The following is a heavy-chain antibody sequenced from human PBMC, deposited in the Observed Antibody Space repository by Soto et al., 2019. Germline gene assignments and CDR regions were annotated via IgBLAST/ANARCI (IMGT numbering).Heavy chain of an antibody. CDR1: GLTFSDYW. V-gene: IGHV3-7*03. CDR3: TNDRFSGNYYVRGLTYYFEY. Sequence: EVQLVESGGGLVQPGGSLRLSCAVSGLTFSDYWMSWVRQAPGKGLEWVANIRQDESEKNYGDSVKGRFTISRDNAKSSVYLQMNSLRAEDTAVYYCTNDRFSGNYYVRGLTYYFEYWGQGTLVTVSS. CDR2: IRQDESEK. D-gene: IGHD1-26*01. J-gene: IGHJ4*02.